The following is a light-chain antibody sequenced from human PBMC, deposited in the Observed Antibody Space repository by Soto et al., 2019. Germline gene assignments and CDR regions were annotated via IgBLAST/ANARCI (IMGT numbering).Light chain of an antibody. Sequence: EIVLTQSPAPLSLSPGERATLSCRASQSVSSYLACYQQKPGQAPRLLIYDASNRATGIPARFSGSGSGTDFTLAISSLEPEDFAVYYCQQRSNWPYTFGQGTKLEIK. CDR1: QSVSSY. V-gene: IGKV3-11*01. CDR3: QQRSNWPYT. CDR2: DAS. J-gene: IGKJ2*01.